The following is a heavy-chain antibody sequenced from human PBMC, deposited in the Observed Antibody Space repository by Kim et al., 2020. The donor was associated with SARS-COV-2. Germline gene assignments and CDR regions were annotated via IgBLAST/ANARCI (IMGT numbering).Heavy chain of an antibody. D-gene: IGHD4-17*01. CDR3: ASLLGTTVTTAYYGMDV. J-gene: IGHJ6*02. CDR1: GGSFSGYY. Sequence: SETLSLTCAVYGGSFSGYYWSWIRQPPGKGLEWIGEINHSGSTNYNPSLKSRVTISVDTSKNQFSLKLSSVTAADTAVYYCASLLGTTVTTAYYGMDVWGQGTTVTVSS. CDR2: INHSGST. V-gene: IGHV4-34*01.